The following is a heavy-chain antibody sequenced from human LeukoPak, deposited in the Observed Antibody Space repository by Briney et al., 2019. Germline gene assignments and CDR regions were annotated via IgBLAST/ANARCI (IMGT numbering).Heavy chain of an antibody. Sequence: GASVNVSCKASGGTFSSYAISWVRQAPGQGLEWMGGIIPIFGTANYAQKFQGRVTITADESTSTAYMELSSLRSEDTAVYYCARVLRYFDWLLVDYWGQGTLVTVSS. CDR1: GGTFSSYA. D-gene: IGHD3-9*01. V-gene: IGHV1-69*13. J-gene: IGHJ4*02. CDR3: ARVLRYFDWLLVDY. CDR2: IIPIFGTA.